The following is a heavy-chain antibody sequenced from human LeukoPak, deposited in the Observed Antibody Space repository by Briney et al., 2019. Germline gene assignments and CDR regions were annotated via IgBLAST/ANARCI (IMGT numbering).Heavy chain of an antibody. CDR3: ASVSVWELATHTGGSFDY. CDR1: GGLISRIEYY. Sequence: PSETLSLTCTVSGGLISRIEYYWGWVRQSPVKGLEWLGHIYHTGTTLYSPHLNNRLTISVDSSKNQFSLTLNSVTAADTAVYYCASVSVWELATHTGGSFDYWGRGILVTVSS. V-gene: IGHV4-30-4*01. J-gene: IGHJ4*02. CDR2: IYHTGTT. D-gene: IGHD1-26*01.